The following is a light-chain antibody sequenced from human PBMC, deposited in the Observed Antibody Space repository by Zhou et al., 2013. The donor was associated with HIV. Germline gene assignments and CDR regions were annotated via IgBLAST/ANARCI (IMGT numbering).Light chain of an antibody. V-gene: IGKV1-9*01. Sequence: DIQLTQSPSSVSASIGVRVTISCRASQDIRGYVAWYQQKPGKAPKLLIYNGYTLQTGVPPRFSAAATGTNNTLTIRDLQADDLGIYFCLQLYSYPITFGQGTRLEIK. J-gene: IGKJ5*01. CDR3: LQLYSYPIT. CDR2: NGY. CDR1: QDIRGY.